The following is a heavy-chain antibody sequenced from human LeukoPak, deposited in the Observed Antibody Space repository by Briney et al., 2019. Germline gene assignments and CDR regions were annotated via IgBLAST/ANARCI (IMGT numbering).Heavy chain of an antibody. CDR1: GFTFSSYA. V-gene: IGHV3-23*01. CDR3: AKDPLYYYDSSGDY. J-gene: IGHJ4*02. D-gene: IGHD3-22*01. Sequence: GGSLRLSCAASGFTFSSYAMSWVRQAPGKGLEWVSAISGSGGSTYCADSVKGRFTISRDNSKNTLYLQMNSLRAEDTAVYYCAKDPLYYYDSSGDYWGQGTLVTVSS. CDR2: ISGSGGST.